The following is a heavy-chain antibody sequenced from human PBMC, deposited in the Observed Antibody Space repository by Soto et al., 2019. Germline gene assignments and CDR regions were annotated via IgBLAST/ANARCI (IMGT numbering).Heavy chain of an antibody. CDR3: AGQSSGGRNPGFDY. CDR2: IYDGGNS. V-gene: IGHV4-39*01. J-gene: IGHJ4*02. D-gene: IGHD1-26*01. CDR1: GGSISSSTSY. Sequence: QLQLQESGPGLVKPSETLSLTCTVSGGSISSSTSYWGWVRQPPGKGLEWIASIYDGGNSHYHTSLRSRVIISEDTSKNHLSLKMSSVTAADTAVYYWAGQSSGGRNPGFDYWGQGTLVTVAS.